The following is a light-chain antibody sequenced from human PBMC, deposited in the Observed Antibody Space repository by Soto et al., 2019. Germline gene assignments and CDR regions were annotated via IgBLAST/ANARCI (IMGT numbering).Light chain of an antibody. CDR2: DVS. CDR3: LQHNSYPWT. V-gene: IGKV1-5*01. CDR1: QSISGW. J-gene: IGKJ1*01. Sequence: DIQMTQSPSTLSASVGDRVTITCRASQSISGWLAWYQQKPGKAPKLLIYDVSSLQSGVPSRFSGSGSGTEFTLTISSLQPEDFATYYCLQHNSYPWTFGQGTKVDIK.